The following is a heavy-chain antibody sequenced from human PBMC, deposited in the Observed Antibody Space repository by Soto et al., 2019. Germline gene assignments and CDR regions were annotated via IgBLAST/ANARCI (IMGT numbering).Heavy chain of an antibody. V-gene: IGHV3-33*01. CDR3: ARDRADCSGGSCYSYYFDY. Sequence: QVQLVESGGGVVQPGRSLRLSCAASGFTFSSYGMHWVRQAPGKGLEWVAVIWYDGSNKYYADSVKGRFTISRDNSKNTLYLQMNSLRAEDTAVYYCARDRADCSGGSCYSYYFDYWGQGTLVTVSS. J-gene: IGHJ4*02. CDR1: GFTFSSYG. D-gene: IGHD2-15*01. CDR2: IWYDGSNK.